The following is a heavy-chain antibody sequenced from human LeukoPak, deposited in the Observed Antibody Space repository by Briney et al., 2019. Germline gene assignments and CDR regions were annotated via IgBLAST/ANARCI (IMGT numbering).Heavy chain of an antibody. D-gene: IGHD6-6*01. J-gene: IGHJ4*02. CDR3: ARRYSGSSRIDC. V-gene: IGHV4-39*01. CDR2: IYYSGST. Sequence: SQTLSLTCTVSGGSISSYYWGWIRQPPGKGLEWIGNIYYSGSTYYNPSLKSRVTISGDTSKNQFSLKLTSVTAADTAIYYCARRYSGSSRIDCWGQGTLVTVSS. CDR1: GGSISSYY.